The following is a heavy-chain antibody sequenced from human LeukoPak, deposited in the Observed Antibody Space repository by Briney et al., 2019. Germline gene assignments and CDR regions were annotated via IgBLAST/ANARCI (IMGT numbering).Heavy chain of an antibody. D-gene: IGHD6-13*01. J-gene: IGHJ4*02. Sequence: GESLKISCKGSGYSFTSYWIGWVRQLPGKGLEWMGIIYPGDSDTRYSPSFQGQVTISADKSISTAYLQWSSLKASDTAMYYCARRPIAAAGRDYFDYWGQGTLVTVPS. V-gene: IGHV5-51*01. CDR3: ARRPIAAAGRDYFDY. CDR1: GYSFTSYW. CDR2: IYPGDSDT.